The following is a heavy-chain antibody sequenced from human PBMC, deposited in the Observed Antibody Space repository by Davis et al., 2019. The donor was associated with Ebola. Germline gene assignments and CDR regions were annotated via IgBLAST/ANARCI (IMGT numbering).Heavy chain of an antibody. D-gene: IGHD6-19*01. CDR1: GGSFSGYY. J-gene: IGHJ6*02. V-gene: IGHV4-34*01. Sequence: MPSETLSLTCAVYGGSFSGYYWSWIRQPPGKGLEWIGEINHSGSTNYNPSLKSRVTISVDTPKNQFSLKLSSVTAADTAVYYCARVGAVAGAGTYYYYYGMDVWGQGTTVTVSS. CDR2: INHSGST. CDR3: ARVGAVAGAGTYYYYYGMDV.